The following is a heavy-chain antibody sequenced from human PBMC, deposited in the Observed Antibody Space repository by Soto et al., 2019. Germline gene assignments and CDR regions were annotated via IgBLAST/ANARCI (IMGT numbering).Heavy chain of an antibody. CDR2: INGGNGVT. V-gene: IGHV1-3*01. Sequence: ASVKVSCKTSGYTFTTFGIHWVRQAPGQRPEWIGWINGGNGVTKYSQKFQGRVTMTRDTSTSTVYMELSSLRSEDTAVYYCARLENDSSGSDYWGQGTLVTVSS. D-gene: IGHD3-22*01. CDR3: ARLENDSSGSDY. CDR1: GYTFTTFG. J-gene: IGHJ4*02.